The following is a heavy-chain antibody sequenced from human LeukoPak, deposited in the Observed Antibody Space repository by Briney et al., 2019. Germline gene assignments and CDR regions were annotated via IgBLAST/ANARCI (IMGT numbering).Heavy chain of an antibody. D-gene: IGHD3-10*01. CDR1: GFTFSSYW. J-gene: IGHJ4*02. V-gene: IGHV3-7*01. CDR3: ARDPSVRGDPFDY. CDR2: IKQDGSEK. Sequence: PGGSLRLSCAASGFTFSSYWMSWVRQAPGKGLEWVANIKQDGSEKYYVDSVKGRFTISRDNAKNSLYLQMNSLRAEDTAVYYCARDPSVRGDPFDYWGQGTLVTVSS.